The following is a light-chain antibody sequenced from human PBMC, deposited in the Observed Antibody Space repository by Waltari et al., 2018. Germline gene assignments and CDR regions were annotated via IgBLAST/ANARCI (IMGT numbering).Light chain of an antibody. J-gene: IGLJ2*01. V-gene: IGLV2-11*01. CDR2: DVX. Sequence: XSALXQPRXXSGSPGXSVTXSXPGTSSDVGGXNYVSWYQQHPGKAPKLMIYDVXRRPSGXXXXXXGSXSGNTASLTISGXXAEDEAXXYCCSYAGSXTXXFXGXTXLTVL. CDR3: CSYAGSXTXX. CDR1: SSDVGGXNY.